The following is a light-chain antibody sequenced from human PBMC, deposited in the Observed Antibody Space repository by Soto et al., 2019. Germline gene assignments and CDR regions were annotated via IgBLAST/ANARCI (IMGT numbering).Light chain of an antibody. CDR2: DAS. Sequence: DIQMTQSPSTLSASVGDRITITCRASQSVFSWLAWYQQKPGKAPKFLIYDASTLERGVPSRFRGSGYGTEFTLTISGMQPDDFATYYCQQYSPYLWTFGQWTKVEVK. J-gene: IGKJ1*01. CDR3: QQYSPYLWT. V-gene: IGKV1-5*01. CDR1: QSVFSW.